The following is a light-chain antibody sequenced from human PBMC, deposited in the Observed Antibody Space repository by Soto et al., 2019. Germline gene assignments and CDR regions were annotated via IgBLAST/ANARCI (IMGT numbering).Light chain of an antibody. CDR2: EVS. Sequence: QSVLTQPASVSGSPGQSITISCTGTSSDVGGYNYVSWYQQHPGKAPKLMIYEVSNRPSGVSNRFSGSKSGTTASLTISGLQDEDESDYYCSSYTSSSTLFGTGTKLTVL. CDR3: SSYTSSSTL. V-gene: IGLV2-14*01. J-gene: IGLJ1*01. CDR1: SSDVGGYNY.